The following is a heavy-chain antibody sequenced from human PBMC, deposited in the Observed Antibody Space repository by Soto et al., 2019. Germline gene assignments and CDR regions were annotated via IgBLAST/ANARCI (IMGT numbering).Heavy chain of an antibody. CDR2: IYYSGST. CDR3: ARHFRGADLFDP. CDR1: GGSISSSSYY. D-gene: IGHD3-10*01. V-gene: IGHV4-39*01. J-gene: IGHJ5*02. Sequence: PSETLSLTCTVSGGSISSSSYYWGWIRQPPGKGLEWIGSIYYSGSTYYNPSLKSRVTISVNTSKNQFSLKLSSVTAADTAVYYCARHFRGADLFDPWGQGTLVTVSS.